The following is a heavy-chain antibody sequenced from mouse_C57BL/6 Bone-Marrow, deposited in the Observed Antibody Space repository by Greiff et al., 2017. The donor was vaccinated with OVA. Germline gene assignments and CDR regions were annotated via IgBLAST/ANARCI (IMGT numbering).Heavy chain of an antibody. CDR2: ISSGGSYT. Sequence: EVHLVESGGDLVKPGGSLKLSCAASGFTFSSYGMSWVRQTPDKRLEWVATISSGGSYTYYPDSVKGRFTISRDNAKNTLYLQMSSLKSEDTAMYYCARPYSNLYYFDYWGQGTTLTVSS. D-gene: IGHD2-5*01. CDR3: ARPYSNLYYFDY. V-gene: IGHV5-6*01. CDR1: GFTFSSYG. J-gene: IGHJ2*01.